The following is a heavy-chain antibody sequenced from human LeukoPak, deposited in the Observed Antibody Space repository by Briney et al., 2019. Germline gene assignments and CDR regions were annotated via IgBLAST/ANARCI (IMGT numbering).Heavy chain of an antibody. V-gene: IGHV4-4*07. CDR1: GASISSYY. Sequence: SETLSLTCTVSGASISSYYWSWIRQPAGKGLEWIGRIYTSGDTIYNPSLKSRVTVSLDTSKNQFSLKLSSVTAADTAVYYCARHLVVPSKGNWFDPWGQGTLVTVSS. J-gene: IGHJ5*02. CDR3: ARHLVVPSKGNWFDP. CDR2: IYTSGDT. D-gene: IGHD2-2*01.